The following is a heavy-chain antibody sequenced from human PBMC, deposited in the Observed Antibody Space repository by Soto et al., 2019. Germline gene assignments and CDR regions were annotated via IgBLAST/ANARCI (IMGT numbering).Heavy chain of an antibody. CDR3: VMVDNYVTPTPQDV. V-gene: IGHV1-18*01. J-gene: IGHJ6*02. CDR2: ISPYTGNT. D-gene: IGHD3-16*01. Sequence: QVQLVQSGDEVKKPGASVKISCKASGYIFVNYGIAWVRQAPGQGLEWMGWISPYTGNTHSATKVQGRLTMTTDTSTRIVYMDLGSLTSADTAVYYCVMVDNYVTPTPQDVWGQGTPVTVSS. CDR1: GYIFVNYG.